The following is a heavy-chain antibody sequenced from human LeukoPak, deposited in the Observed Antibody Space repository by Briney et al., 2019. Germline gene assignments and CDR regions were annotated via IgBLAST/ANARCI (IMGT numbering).Heavy chain of an antibody. Sequence: GGSLRLSCAASGFTFSSSAMSWVRQATGKGPEWVSAISNNGGYTYYADSVQGRFTISRGNSKSTLCLQMNSLRAEDTAVYYCAKQLGYCSDGSCYFPYWGQGTLVTVSS. J-gene: IGHJ4*02. CDR1: GFTFSSSA. CDR3: AKQLGYCSDGSCYFPY. CDR2: ISNNGGYT. D-gene: IGHD2-15*01. V-gene: IGHV3-23*01.